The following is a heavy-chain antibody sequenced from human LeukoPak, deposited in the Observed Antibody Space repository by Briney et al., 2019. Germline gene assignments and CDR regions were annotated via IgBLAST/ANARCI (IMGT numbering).Heavy chain of an antibody. J-gene: IGHJ5*02. V-gene: IGHV1-2*02. D-gene: IGHD3-22*01. Sequence: HVASVKVSCKASGYTFTGYYMHWVRQAPGQGLEWMGWINPNSGGTNYAQKFQGRVTMTRDTSISTAYMELSRLRSDDTAVYYCAGYYDSSGYYWGFDPWGQGTLVTVSS. CDR2: INPNSGGT. CDR3: AGYYDSSGYYWGFDP. CDR1: GYTFTGYY.